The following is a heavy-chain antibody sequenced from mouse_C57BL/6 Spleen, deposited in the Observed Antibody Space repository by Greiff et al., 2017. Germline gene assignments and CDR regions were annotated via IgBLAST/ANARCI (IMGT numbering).Heavy chain of an antibody. CDR2: VDPNSGGT. J-gene: IGHJ2*01. D-gene: IGHD1-1*01. CDR3: AITTVVATDY. V-gene: IGHV1-72*01. Sequence: VQLQQPGAELVKPGASVKLSCKASGYTFTSYWMHWVQQRPGRGLEWIGGVDPNSGGTKYNEKFKSKATLTVDKPSSTAYMQLRSLTSEVSAVYYCAITTVVATDYWGQGTTLTVSS. CDR1: GYTFTSYW.